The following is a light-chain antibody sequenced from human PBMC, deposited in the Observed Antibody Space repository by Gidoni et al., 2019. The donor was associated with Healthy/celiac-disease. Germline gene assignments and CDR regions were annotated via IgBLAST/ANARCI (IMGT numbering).Light chain of an antibody. J-gene: IGKJ4*01. V-gene: IGKV1-39*01. CDR2: AAS. CDR1: QSISSY. Sequence: DIQMTQSPSSLSASVGDRVTITCRASQSISSYLNWYQQKPGKAPKLLIYAASSLQSGVPSRFSGSGSGTDVTITISSLQPEDFATYYCQQSYSTRVTFGGGTKVEIK. CDR3: QQSYSTRVT.